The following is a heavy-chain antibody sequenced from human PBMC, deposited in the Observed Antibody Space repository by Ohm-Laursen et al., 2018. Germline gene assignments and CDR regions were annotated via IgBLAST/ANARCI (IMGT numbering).Heavy chain of an antibody. V-gene: IGHV3-11*01. CDR3: AKDMMEYRNFDY. CDR1: GFTFSDYY. CDR2: ISSSGSTI. D-gene: IGHD2-2*01. Sequence: SLRLSCSASGFTFSDYYMSWIRQAPGKGLEWVSYISSSGSTIYYADSVKGRFTISRDNAKNSLYLQMNSLRAEDTALYYCAKDMMEYRNFDYWGQGTLVTVSS. J-gene: IGHJ4*02.